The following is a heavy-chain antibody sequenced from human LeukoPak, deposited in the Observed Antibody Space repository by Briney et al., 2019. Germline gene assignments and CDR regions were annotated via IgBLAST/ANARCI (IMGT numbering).Heavy chain of an antibody. Sequence: SETLSLTCTVSGGSISSSSYYWGWSRQPPGKGLEWIGSIYYSGSTYYNPSLKSRVTISVDTSKNQLSLKLSSVTAADTAVYYCASGEAAAILSFDYWGQGTLVTVSS. D-gene: IGHD6-13*01. J-gene: IGHJ4*02. CDR3: ASGEAAAILSFDY. CDR1: GGSISSSSYY. V-gene: IGHV4-39*07. CDR2: IYYSGST.